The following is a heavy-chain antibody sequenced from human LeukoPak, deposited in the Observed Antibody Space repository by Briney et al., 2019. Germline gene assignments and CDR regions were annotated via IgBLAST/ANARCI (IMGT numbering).Heavy chain of an antibody. CDR1: GYSFTSYW. J-gene: IGHJ4*02. CDR3: ARHNTDDFWSGYYFGY. V-gene: IGHV5-51*01. D-gene: IGHD3-3*01. CDR2: IYPGDSDT. Sequence: GESLKISCKGSGYSFTSYWIGRVRQMPGKGLEWMGLIYPGDSDTRYSPSFQGQVTISADKSINTAYLQWSSLKASDTAMYYCARHNTDDFWSGYYFGYWGQGTLVTVSS.